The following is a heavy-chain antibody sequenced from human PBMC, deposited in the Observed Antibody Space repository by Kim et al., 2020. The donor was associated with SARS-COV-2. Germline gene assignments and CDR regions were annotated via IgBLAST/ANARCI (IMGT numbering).Heavy chain of an antibody. Sequence: PSLKSRVVMSVDTSKNHFSLKLSSVTAADTAVYYCARHQKIAVAALDNFDSWGQGTLVTVSS. V-gene: IGHV4-39*01. D-gene: IGHD6-19*01. J-gene: IGHJ4*02. CDR3: ARHQKIAVAALDNFDS.